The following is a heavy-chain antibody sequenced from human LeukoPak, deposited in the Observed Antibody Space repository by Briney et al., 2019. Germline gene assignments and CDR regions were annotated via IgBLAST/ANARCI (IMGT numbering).Heavy chain of an antibody. CDR3: TTGRVL. CDR2: IRSKTDGGSI. CDR1: GFTFSNAW. Sequence: PGGSLRLSCAGSGFTFSNAWMSWVRQAPGKGLEWVGRIRSKTDGGSIEYGAPVKGRFTISRDDSNNTRDLQMNSLTTEDTAVYYCTTGRVLWGQGTLVTVSS. V-gene: IGHV3-15*01. J-gene: IGHJ4*02.